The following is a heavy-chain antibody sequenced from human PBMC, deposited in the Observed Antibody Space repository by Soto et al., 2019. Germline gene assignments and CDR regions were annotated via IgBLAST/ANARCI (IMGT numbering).Heavy chain of an antibody. D-gene: IGHD4-17*01. CDR2: ISYDESNK. CDR1: GFPFSSYG. V-gene: IGHV3-30*03. J-gene: IGHJ4*02. Sequence: QVQLVESGGGVVKPGRSLRLSCEASGFPFSSYGMHWVRQVPGMGLEWGAVISYDESNKYYADSVKGRFTISRDNSKNTLYLQMNSLRAEDTAVYYCATHDYGDYDSRPPHDYWGQGTLVTVSS. CDR3: ATHDYGDYDSRPPHDY.